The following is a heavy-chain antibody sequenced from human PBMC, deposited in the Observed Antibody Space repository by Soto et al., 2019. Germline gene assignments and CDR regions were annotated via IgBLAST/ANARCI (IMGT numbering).Heavy chain of an antibody. J-gene: IGHJ6*02. CDR3: ARAVYGADL. V-gene: IGHV4-30-2*06. Sequence: PSETLSLTCTVSGGTITIGGYSLSWIRQSPGQGLEWIGYIYQSGSAFYNPSLKTRATILVDRSKNQFSLNLTSVTAADAAVYYCARAVYGADLWGQGTTVT. CDR2: IYQSGSA. CDR1: GGTITIGGYS.